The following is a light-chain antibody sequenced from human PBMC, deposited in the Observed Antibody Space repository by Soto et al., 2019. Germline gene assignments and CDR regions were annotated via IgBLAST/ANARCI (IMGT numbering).Light chain of an antibody. V-gene: IGKV1-27*01. CDR1: QGIRNF. J-gene: IGKJ3*01. CDR3: QKNSGAAFT. Sequence: DVQMTQSPSSLSASVGDRVTITCRASQGIRNFLAWYQQKPGKVPKLLIYAASTLQSGVPSRFSGSGSGMDFTLTISSLQPEDVETYYCQKNSGAAFTFGPGTKVDIK. CDR2: AAS.